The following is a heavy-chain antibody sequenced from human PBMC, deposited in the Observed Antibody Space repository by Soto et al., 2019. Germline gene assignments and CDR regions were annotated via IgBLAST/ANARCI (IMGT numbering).Heavy chain of an antibody. D-gene: IGHD3-10*01. Sequence: QVQLQESGPGLVKPSQTLSLTCTVSGGSISSGGYYWSWIRQHPGKGLEWIGYIYYSGSTYYNPSLKSRVTISVDTSKNQFSLKLSSVTAADTAVYYCARATSAVRGVLLGMDVWGQGTTVTVSS. CDR3: ARATSAVRGVLLGMDV. CDR2: IYYSGST. J-gene: IGHJ6*02. V-gene: IGHV4-31*03. CDR1: GGSISSGGYY.